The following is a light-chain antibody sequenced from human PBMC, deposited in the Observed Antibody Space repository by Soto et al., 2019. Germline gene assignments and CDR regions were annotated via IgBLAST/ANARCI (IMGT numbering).Light chain of an antibody. CDR2: DAS. V-gene: IGKV1-5*01. CDR1: QSISSW. J-gene: IGKJ1*01. CDR3: QQYNSYSWT. Sequence: DIQMTQSPSTLSASVGDRVTITCRASQSISSWLAWYQQKPGKAPKLLIYDASSLESGVPSRFSSGESGTAVEFSSSVREPGKFATYNCQQYNSYSWTFGQGTKLEIE.